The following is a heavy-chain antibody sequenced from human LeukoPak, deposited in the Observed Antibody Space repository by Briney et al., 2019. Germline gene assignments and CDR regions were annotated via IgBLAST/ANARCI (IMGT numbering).Heavy chain of an antibody. J-gene: IGHJ4*02. CDR1: GYTFTSYG. Sequence: GASVKVSCKASGYTFTSYGISWVRQAPGQGLEWMGWINPNSGGTNYAQKFQGRVTVTRDTSISTAYMELSRLRSDDTAVYYCATGPSPAAGTDYWGQGTLVTVSS. CDR3: ATGPSPAAGTDY. D-gene: IGHD6-13*01. CDR2: INPNSGGT. V-gene: IGHV1-2*02.